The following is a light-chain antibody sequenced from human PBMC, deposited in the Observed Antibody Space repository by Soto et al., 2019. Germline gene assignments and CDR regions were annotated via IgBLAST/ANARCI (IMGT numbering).Light chain of an antibody. CDR1: QSISSW. V-gene: IGKV1-5*03. J-gene: IGKJ1*01. CDR3: QHYNSYSEA. Sequence: IQMTQSPSTLSASVGDRVTITGRASQSISSWLAWYQQKPGKAPKLLIYKASTLKSGVPSRFSGSGSGTEFTLTISSLQPDDFATYYCQHYNSYSEAFGQGTKVDI. CDR2: KAS.